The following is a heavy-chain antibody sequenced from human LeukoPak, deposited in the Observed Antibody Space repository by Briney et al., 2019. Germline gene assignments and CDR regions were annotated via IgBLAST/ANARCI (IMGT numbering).Heavy chain of an antibody. V-gene: IGHV3-23*01. CDR1: GFTFSSYG. CDR3: AKGRPCSSSSCYGSYFDY. Sequence: GGSLRLSCAASGFTFSSYGMSWVRQAPGKGLEWVSVISGSGDSTYYADSVKGRFTISRDNSKNTLYLQMNSLRAEDTAVYYCAKGRPCSSSSCYGSYFDYWGQGTLVTVSS. CDR2: ISGSGDST. D-gene: IGHD2-2*01. J-gene: IGHJ4*02.